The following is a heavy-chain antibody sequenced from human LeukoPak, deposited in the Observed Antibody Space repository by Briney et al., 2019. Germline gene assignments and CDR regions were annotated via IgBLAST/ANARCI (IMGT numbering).Heavy chain of an antibody. Sequence: GGSLRLSCAASGFTFSSYEMNWVRQAPGKGLEWVSYISSSGSTIYYADSAKGRFTISRDNAKNSLYLQMNSLRAEDTAVYYCARGVVGSYSSSSSWGQGTLVTVSS. V-gene: IGHV3-48*03. J-gene: IGHJ4*02. CDR2: ISSSGSTI. CDR1: GFTFSSYE. CDR3: ARGVVGSYSSSSS. D-gene: IGHD6-13*01.